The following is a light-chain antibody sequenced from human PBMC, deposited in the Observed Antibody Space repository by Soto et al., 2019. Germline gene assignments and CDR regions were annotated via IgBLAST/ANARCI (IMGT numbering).Light chain of an antibody. Sequence: QSVLTQPPSTSGTPGQRVTISCSGSNSNLGTNTVNWYQQLPGTAPKLLIYTNNQRPSGVPDRFSGSKSGTSASLAISGLQSEDEADYYCASWDDSLNGLYVFRTGTKLTVL. J-gene: IGLJ1*01. CDR1: NSNLGTNT. V-gene: IGLV1-44*01. CDR2: TNN. CDR3: ASWDDSLNGLYV.